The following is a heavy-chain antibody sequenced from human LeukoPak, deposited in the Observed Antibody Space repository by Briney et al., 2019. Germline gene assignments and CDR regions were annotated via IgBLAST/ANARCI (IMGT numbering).Heavy chain of an antibody. CDR3: ARPYSSGWSGAFDI. CDR1: GGSISSYY. Sequence: PSETLSLTCTVSGGSISSYYWSWIRQPPGKRLEWIGNIYTSGNTNYNPSLKSRVAISVDTSKNQFSLKLNSVTAADTAVYYCARPYSSGWSGAFDIWGQGTMVTVSS. CDR2: IYTSGNT. J-gene: IGHJ3*02. V-gene: IGHV4-4*09. D-gene: IGHD6-19*01.